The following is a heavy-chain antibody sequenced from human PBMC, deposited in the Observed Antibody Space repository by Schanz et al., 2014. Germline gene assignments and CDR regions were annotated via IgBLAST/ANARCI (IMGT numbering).Heavy chain of an antibody. D-gene: IGHD3-10*01. J-gene: IGHJ4*02. CDR3: AKYRGYYRVSGSYRELEY. CDR1: GFTFSSYS. V-gene: IGHV3-23*01. CDR2: ISGSGGST. Sequence: DVQLLESGGGLVQPGGSLRLSCTASGFTFSSYSMNWVRQAPGKGLEWVSAISGSGGSTYYADSVKGRFTISRDNSKNTLYLQMNSLRPEDTAVYYCAKYRGYYRVSGSYRELEYWGQGTLVTVSS.